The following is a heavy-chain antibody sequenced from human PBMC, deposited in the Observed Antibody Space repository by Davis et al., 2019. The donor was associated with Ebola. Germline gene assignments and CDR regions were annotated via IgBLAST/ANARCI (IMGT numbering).Heavy chain of an antibody. V-gene: IGHV3-21*01. D-gene: IGHD2-2*01. Sequence: ESLKISCAASGFTFSSYSMNWVRQAPGKGLEWVSSISSSSYIYYADSVKGRFTISRDNAKNSLYLQMNSLRAEDTAVYYCARDDCSSTSCHSDYWGQGTLVTVSS. CDR3: ARDDCSSTSCHSDY. CDR1: GFTFSSYS. CDR2: ISSSSYI. J-gene: IGHJ4*02.